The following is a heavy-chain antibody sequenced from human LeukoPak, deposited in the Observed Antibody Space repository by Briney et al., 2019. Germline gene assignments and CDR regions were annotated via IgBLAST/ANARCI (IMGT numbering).Heavy chain of an antibody. CDR3: ASASNKLPIAAAGTGGY. V-gene: IGHV1-69*04. D-gene: IGHD6-13*01. CDR2: IIPILGIA. J-gene: IGHJ4*02. Sequence: GASVKVSCKASGGTFSSYAISWVRQAPGQGLEWMGRIIPILGIANYAQKFQGRVTITADKSTSTAYMELSSLRSEDTAVYYCASASNKLPIAAAGTGGYWGQGTLVTVSS. CDR1: GGTFSSYA.